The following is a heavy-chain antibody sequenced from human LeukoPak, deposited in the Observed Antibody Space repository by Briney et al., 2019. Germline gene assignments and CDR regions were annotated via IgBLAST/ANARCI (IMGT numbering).Heavy chain of an antibody. J-gene: IGHJ4*02. Sequence: SVKVSCKASGGTFSSYAISWVRQAPGQGLEWMGRIIPIFGTANYAQKFQGRVTITTDESTSPAYMELSSLRSEDTAVYYCARGGSSGFDYWGQGTLVTVSS. CDR1: GGTFSSYA. D-gene: IGHD3-22*01. CDR3: ARGGSSGFDY. V-gene: IGHV1-69*05. CDR2: IIPIFGTA.